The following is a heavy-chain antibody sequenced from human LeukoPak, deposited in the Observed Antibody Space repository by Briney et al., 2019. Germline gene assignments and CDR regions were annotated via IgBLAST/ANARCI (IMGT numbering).Heavy chain of an antibody. CDR3: ARQMKAAHSSYYFDY. D-gene: IGHD6-6*01. CDR2: IYYSGST. J-gene: IGHJ4*02. V-gene: IGHV4-39*01. CDR1: GGSISSSSYY. Sequence: SETLSLTCTVSGGSISSSSYYWGWIRQPPGKGLEWIGSIYYSGSTYYNPSLKSRVTISVDTSKNQFSLKLSSVTAADTAVYYCARQMKAAHSSYYFDYWGQGTLVTVSS.